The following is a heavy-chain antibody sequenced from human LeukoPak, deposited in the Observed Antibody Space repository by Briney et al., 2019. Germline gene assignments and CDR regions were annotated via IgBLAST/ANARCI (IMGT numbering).Heavy chain of an antibody. CDR1: GYTFTSYA. D-gene: IGHD2-21*02. CDR2: INAGNGNT. J-gene: IGHJ3*02. CDR3: ARTRGVATRFVRRGGDPSDAFDI. Sequence: ASVKVSCKASGYTFTSYAMHWVRQAPGQRLEWMGWINAGNGNTKYSQKFQGRVTITRDTSASTAYMELSSLRSEDTAVYYCARTRGVATRFVRRGGDPSDAFDIWGQGTMVTVSS. V-gene: IGHV1-3*01.